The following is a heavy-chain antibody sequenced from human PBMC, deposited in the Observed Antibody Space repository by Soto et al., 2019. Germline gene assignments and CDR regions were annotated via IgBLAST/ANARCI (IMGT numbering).Heavy chain of an antibody. CDR3: ARTADHDYGDYGYFQH. CDR2: IYHSGST. V-gene: IGHV4-30-2*01. Sequence: PSETLSLTCAVSGGSISSGGYSWSWIRQPPGKGLEWIGYIYHSGSTYYNPSLKSRVTISVDRSKNQFSLKLSSVTAADTAVYYCARTADHDYGDYGYFQHWGQGTLVTVSS. CDR1: GGSISSGGYS. D-gene: IGHD4-17*01. J-gene: IGHJ1*01.